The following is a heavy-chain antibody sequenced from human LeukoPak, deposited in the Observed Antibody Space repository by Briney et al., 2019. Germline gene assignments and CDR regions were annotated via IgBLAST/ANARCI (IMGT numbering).Heavy chain of an antibody. J-gene: IGHJ4*02. V-gene: IGHV3-7*01. CDR1: GFTFSTYK. CDR3: ARAIPYSGNYIWYFDS. D-gene: IGHD1-26*01. CDR2: INQDGRER. Sequence: GGSLRLSCVASGFTFSTYKMTWVRQAPGKGLEWVANINQDGRERTDLDSVKGRFTISRDNAKSSLFLQMNGLRAEDTAVYYCARAIPYSGNYIWYFDSWGQGTLVTVSS.